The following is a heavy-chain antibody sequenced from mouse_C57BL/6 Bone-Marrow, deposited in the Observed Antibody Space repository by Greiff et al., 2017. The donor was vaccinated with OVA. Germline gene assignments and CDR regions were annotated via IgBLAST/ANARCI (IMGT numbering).Heavy chain of an antibody. Sequence: QVQLKQPGAELVMPGASVKLSCKASGYTFTSYWMHWVKQRPGQGLEWIGEIDPSDSYTKYTQKFKGKSTLTVDKSSSTAYMQLSSLTSEDSAVYYYARDCSSLYYAMDYWGQGTSVTVSS. CDR1: GYTFTSYW. CDR3: ARDCSSLYYAMDY. J-gene: IGHJ4*01. V-gene: IGHV1-69*01. D-gene: IGHD1-1*01. CDR2: IDPSDSYT.